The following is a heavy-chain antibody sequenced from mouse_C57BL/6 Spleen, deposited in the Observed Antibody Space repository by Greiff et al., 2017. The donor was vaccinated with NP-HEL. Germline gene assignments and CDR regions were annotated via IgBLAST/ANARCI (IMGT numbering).Heavy chain of an antibody. J-gene: IGHJ4*01. Sequence: QVQLQQSGPGLVQPSQSLSITCTVSGFSFTSYGVHWVRQSPGKGLEWLGVIWSGGSTDYNAAFISRLSISKDNSKSQVFFKMNSLQADDTAIYYGASPLTTVVATNAMDYWGQGTSVTVSS. CDR1: GFSFTSYG. CDR2: IWSGGST. V-gene: IGHV2-2*01. CDR3: ASPLTTVVATNAMDY. D-gene: IGHD1-1*01.